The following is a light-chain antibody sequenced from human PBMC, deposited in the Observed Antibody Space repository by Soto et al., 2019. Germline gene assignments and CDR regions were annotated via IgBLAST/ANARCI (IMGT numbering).Light chain of an antibody. Sequence: EIVLPQSPATLSLSPGERATLSCRASQSVSSYFAWYQQKPGQAPRLLIYDASNRATGIPARFSSSGSGTDFTLTISSLEPEDFAVYYCQQRSNWQGTFGQGTRLEIK. V-gene: IGKV3-11*01. CDR3: QQRSNWQGT. CDR2: DAS. J-gene: IGKJ5*01. CDR1: QSVSSY.